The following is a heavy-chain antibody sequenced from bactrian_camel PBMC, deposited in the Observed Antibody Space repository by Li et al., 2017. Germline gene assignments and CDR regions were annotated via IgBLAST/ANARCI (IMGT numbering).Heavy chain of an antibody. D-gene: IGHD6*01. Sequence: HVQLVESGGGSVQPGGSLKLSCATSRGTYRWYCMGWFRQALGKKCELVSTLNPDGTIYYARSVKGRFTISRDNAQNTVYLQMNSLKPEDTAMYYCAADGGPNGGSWYVGQGVVLDFGYWGQGTQVTVS. V-gene: IGHV3S53*01. CDR3: AADGGPNGGSWYVGQGVVLDFGY. CDR2: LNPDGTI. CDR1: RGTYRWYC. J-gene: IGHJ6*01.